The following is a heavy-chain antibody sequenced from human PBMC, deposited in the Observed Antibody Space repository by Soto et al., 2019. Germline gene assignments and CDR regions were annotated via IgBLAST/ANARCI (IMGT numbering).Heavy chain of an antibody. CDR1: GFTFSSYA. D-gene: IGHD2-21*02. CDR3: AKPPSPRYCGGDCYRMYYFDY. CDR2: ISGSGGST. J-gene: IGHJ4*02. V-gene: IGHV3-23*01. Sequence: EVQLLESGGGLVQPGGSLRLSCAASGFTFSSYAMSWVRQAPGKGLEWVSAISGSGGSTYYADSVKGRFTISRDNSKNTLYLQMNSLRAEDTAVYYCAKPPSPRYCGGDCYRMYYFDYWGQGTLVTVSS.